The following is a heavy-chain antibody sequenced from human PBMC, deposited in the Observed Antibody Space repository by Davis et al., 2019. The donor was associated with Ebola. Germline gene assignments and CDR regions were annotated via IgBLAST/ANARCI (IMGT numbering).Heavy chain of an antibody. Sequence: PGGSLRLSCAGSGFTFSTYAMTWVRQAPGKGLEWVSRISGSGGDPHYADSVKGRFTISRDNSKNTLYLQMNSLRAEDTAVFYCAKDRPRMLAAAAPDLFDYWGQGTLVTVSS. CDR1: GFTFSTYA. CDR3: AKDRPRMLAAAAPDLFDY. D-gene: IGHD6-13*01. CDR2: ISGSGGDP. J-gene: IGHJ4*02. V-gene: IGHV3-23*01.